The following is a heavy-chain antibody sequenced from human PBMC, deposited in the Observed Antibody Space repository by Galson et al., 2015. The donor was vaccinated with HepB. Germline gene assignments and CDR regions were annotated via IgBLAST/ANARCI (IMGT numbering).Heavy chain of an antibody. D-gene: IGHD3-9*01. J-gene: IGHJ4*02. Sequence: QSGAEVKKPGESLRISCQASGYIFTKYWISWVRQMPGKGLEWMGKVDPSESRAYYSPSFQGHVPLSADRSVSTAYLQWSGQKASDTAIYYCARDGAPGGGDIVTVYYLLYFWVQGTLVTVSS. CDR1: GYIFTKYW. V-gene: IGHV5-10-1*01. CDR2: VDPSESRA. CDR3: ARDGAPGGGDIVTVYYLLYF.